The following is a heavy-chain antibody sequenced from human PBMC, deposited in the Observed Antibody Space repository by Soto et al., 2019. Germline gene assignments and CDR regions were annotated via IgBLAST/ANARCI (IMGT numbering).Heavy chain of an antibody. CDR1: GYTFTSYY. Sequence: QVQLVQSGAEVKKPGASVKVSCKTSGYTFTSYYMYWVRQAPGQGHEWMGIINPSGGSTSYAQKFQGKVTMTRDTSTSTVYMELSSLRSEDTAVYYCARSYYDYVWGSYRSAHFDYWGQGTLVTVSS. J-gene: IGHJ4*02. D-gene: IGHD3-16*02. CDR2: INPSGGST. CDR3: ARSYYDYVWGSYRSAHFDY. V-gene: IGHV1-46*01.